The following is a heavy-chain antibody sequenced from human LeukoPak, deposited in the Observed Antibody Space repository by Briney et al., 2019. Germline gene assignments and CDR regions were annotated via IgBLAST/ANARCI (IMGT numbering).Heavy chain of an antibody. CDR3: ARQDDFWSGYYGFDP. CDR1: GYSFTSYW. J-gene: IGHJ5*02. V-gene: IGHV5-51*01. CDR2: VYPGDSDT. Sequence: HGESLKISCKGSGYSFTSYWIGWVRQMPGKGLEWMGIVYPGDSDTRYSPSFQGQVTISADKSISTAYLQWSSLKASDTAMYYCARQDDFWSGYYGFDPWGQGTLVTVSS. D-gene: IGHD3-3*01.